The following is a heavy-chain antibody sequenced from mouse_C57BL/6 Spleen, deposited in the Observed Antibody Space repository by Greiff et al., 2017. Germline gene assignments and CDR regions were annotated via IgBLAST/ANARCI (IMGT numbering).Heavy chain of an antibody. CDR2: INPNNGGT. D-gene: IGHD1-1*01. V-gene: IGHV1-26*01. Sequence: VQLQQSGPELVKPGASVKISCKASGYTFTDYYMNWVKQSHGKSLEWIGDINPNNGGTSYNQKFKGKATLTVDKSSSTAYMELRSLTSEDSAVYYCARETYYGSSLYYYAMDYWGQGTSVTVSS. CDR1: GYTFTDYY. CDR3: ARETYYGSSLYYYAMDY. J-gene: IGHJ4*01.